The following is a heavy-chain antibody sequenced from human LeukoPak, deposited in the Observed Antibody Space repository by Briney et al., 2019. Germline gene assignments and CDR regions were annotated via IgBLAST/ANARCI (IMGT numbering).Heavy chain of an antibody. D-gene: IGHD3/OR15-3a*01. CDR1: GYTFTSYG. V-gene: IGHV1-18*01. J-gene: IGHJ6*03. CDR2: ISAYNGNT. Sequence: ASVKVSCKASGYTFTSYGISWVRQAPGQGLEWMGWISAYNGNTNYAQKLQGRVTMTTDTSTSTAYMELRSLRSEDTAVYYCAREWTYFYSYFMDVWGQGTTVIVSS. CDR3: AREWTYFYSYFMDV.